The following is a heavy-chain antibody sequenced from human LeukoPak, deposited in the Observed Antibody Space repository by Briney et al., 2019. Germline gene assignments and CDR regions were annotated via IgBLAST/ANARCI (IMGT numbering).Heavy chain of an antibody. CDR1: GYTFSDYG. CDR2: ISGYNGNT. V-gene: IGHV1-18*01. J-gene: IGHJ4*02. D-gene: IGHD3-10*01. CDR3: ARENSFGSGSYIFDS. Sequence: ASVKVSCKTSGYTFSDYGITWVRQAPGQGLEWMGWISGYNGNTNYAQKFQGRVTMTKDTSTTTVYMDLRSLRSDDTAVYFCARENSFGSGSYIFDSWGQGTLVTVSS.